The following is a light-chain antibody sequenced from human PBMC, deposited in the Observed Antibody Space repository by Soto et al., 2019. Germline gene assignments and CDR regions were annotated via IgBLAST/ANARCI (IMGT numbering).Light chain of an antibody. CDR3: QQYYTTPLT. Sequence: DIVMTQSPDSLAVSLGERATINCKSSQSVFYGSNNKNHLAWYQQKTGQAPKLLIYWASTRESGVPDRFSGSGSGTDFTLTISSLQAEDVAVYYCQQYYTTPLTFGGGTKVEIK. J-gene: IGKJ4*01. V-gene: IGKV4-1*01. CDR2: WAS. CDR1: QSVFYGSNNKNH.